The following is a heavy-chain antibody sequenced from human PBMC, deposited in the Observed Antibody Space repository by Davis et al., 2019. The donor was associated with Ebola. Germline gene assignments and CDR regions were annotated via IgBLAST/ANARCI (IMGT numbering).Heavy chain of an antibody. CDR2: SNGKGGRI. Sequence: SLKISCATSGFSFEDHAMHWVRQAEGKGLEWVSGSNGKGGRIGYEDSVKGRLTISRDNANNSLYLQMNSLRVEDTALYYCVKEASLSWNGDAFDIWGQGTMVTVSS. CDR1: GFSFEDHA. D-gene: IGHD1-1*01. V-gene: IGHV3-9*01. CDR3: VKEASLSWNGDAFDI. J-gene: IGHJ3*02.